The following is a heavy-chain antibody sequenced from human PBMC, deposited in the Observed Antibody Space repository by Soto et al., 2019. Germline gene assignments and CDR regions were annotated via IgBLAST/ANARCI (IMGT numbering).Heavy chain of an antibody. D-gene: IGHD3-22*01. Sequence: ASVKVSCKASGGTFNTYTISWVRQAPGQGLEWMGWISAYNGNTNYAQKLQGRVTMTTDTSTSTAYMELRSLRSDDTAVYYCARITITMIVVIKKEYYYYGMDVWGQGTTVTVSS. J-gene: IGHJ6*02. V-gene: IGHV1-18*01. CDR3: ARITITMIVVIKKEYYYYGMDV. CDR1: GGTFNTYT. CDR2: ISAYNGNT.